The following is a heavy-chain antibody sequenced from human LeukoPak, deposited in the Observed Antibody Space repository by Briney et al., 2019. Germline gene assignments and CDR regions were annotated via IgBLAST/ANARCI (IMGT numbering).Heavy chain of an antibody. CDR1: GGSISSGGYS. CDR3: ARAFYDFWSGSIDGYFDP. CDR2: IYHSGST. D-gene: IGHD3-3*01. Sequence: PSQTLSLTCAVSGGSISSGGYSWSWIRQPPGKGLEWIGYIYHSGSTYYNPSLKSRVTISVDTSKNQFSLKLTSVTAADTAVYYCARAFYDFWSGSIDGYFDPWGQGTLVTVSS. V-gene: IGHV4-30-2*05. J-gene: IGHJ5*02.